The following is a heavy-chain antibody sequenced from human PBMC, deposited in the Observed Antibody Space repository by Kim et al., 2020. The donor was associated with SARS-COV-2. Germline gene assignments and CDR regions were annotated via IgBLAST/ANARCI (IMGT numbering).Heavy chain of an antibody. CDR3: AKVRYNWNYPPIFDY. V-gene: IGHV3-23*01. Sequence: GGSLRLSCAASGFTFSSYAMSWVRQAPGKGQEWVSAISGSGGSTYYADSVKGRFTVSRDNSNNTLCLQVNSLRAEDTAVYYCAKVRYNWNYPPIFDYWGQGTLVTVSS. D-gene: IGHD1-7*01. J-gene: IGHJ4*02. CDR1: GFTFSSYA. CDR2: ISGSGGST.